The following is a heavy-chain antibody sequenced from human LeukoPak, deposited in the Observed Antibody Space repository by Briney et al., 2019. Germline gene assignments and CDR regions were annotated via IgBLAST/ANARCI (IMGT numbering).Heavy chain of an antibody. CDR1: GFTVSSDY. V-gene: IGHV3-66*01. D-gene: IGHD2-21*01. CDR3: ARDYSLDDYYYYYYMDV. CDR2: IYSGSST. J-gene: IGHJ6*03. Sequence: GGSLRLSCAASGFTVSSDYMSWVRQAPGKGLEWVSVIYSGSSTYYADSVKGRFTISRDNSKNTVYLQMKSLRAEDTAVYYCARDYSLDDYYYYYYMDVWGKGTTVTVSS.